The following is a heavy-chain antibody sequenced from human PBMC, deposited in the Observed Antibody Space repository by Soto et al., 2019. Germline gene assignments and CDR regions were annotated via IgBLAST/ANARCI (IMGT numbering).Heavy chain of an antibody. CDR3: ARGPPNSRGSYRYGLFDY. CDR2: IIPIFGTA. V-gene: IGHV1-69*13. Sequence: GASVKVSCKASGGTFSSYAISWVRQAPGQGLEWMGGIIPIFGTANYAQKFQGRVTITADESTSTAYMELSSLRSEDTAVYYCARGPPNSRGSYRYGLFDYWGQGTLVTVSS. D-gene: IGHD1-26*01. CDR1: GGTFSSYA. J-gene: IGHJ4*02.